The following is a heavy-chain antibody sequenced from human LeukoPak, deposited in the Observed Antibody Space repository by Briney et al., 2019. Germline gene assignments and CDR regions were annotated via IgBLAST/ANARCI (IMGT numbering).Heavy chain of an antibody. CDR2: IKQDGSEK. D-gene: IGHD4-17*01. J-gene: IGHJ6*02. CDR3: AGEERYGDYVYGMDV. Sequence: GESLRLSCAASGFTFSNYWMTWVRQAPGKGVEWVSNIKQDGSEKYYVDSVKGRFTISRDNAKNSLYLQMNSLRAEDTAVYYCAGEERYGDYVYGMDVWGQGTTVTVSS. CDR1: GFTFSNYW. V-gene: IGHV3-7*01.